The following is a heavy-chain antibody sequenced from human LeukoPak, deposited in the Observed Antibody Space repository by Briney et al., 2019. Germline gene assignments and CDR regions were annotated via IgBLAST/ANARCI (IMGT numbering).Heavy chain of an antibody. CDR2: IHYSGTT. Sequence: SETLSLTCTVSGDSINTYYWSWVRQSPGKGLEWIAYIHYSGTTKYNPSLKSRVTISIDTSKNQVSLKLNSVTAADTAVYYCAKAGEVAAAVEKRVPDYWGQGTLVTVSS. J-gene: IGHJ4*02. CDR1: GDSINTYY. CDR3: AKAGEVAAAVEKRVPDY. V-gene: IGHV4-59*01. D-gene: IGHD6-13*01.